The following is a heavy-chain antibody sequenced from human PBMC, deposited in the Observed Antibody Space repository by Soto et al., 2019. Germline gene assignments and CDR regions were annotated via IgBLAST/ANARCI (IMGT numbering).Heavy chain of an antibody. CDR2: IYSSGST. J-gene: IGHJ5*02. V-gene: IGHV4-31*11. D-gene: IGHD6-6*01. CDR1: GGSIISASYS. CDR3: AREDAARIERWFDA. Sequence: QVQLQESGPRLVKPSQTLSLSCAVSGGSIISASYSWNWIRQSPGRALEWIGHIYSSGSTYYNPSLKSRVSISVDTSNNQFSLKLTSVTAADTAVYFCAREDAARIERWFDAWGQGILVTVSS.